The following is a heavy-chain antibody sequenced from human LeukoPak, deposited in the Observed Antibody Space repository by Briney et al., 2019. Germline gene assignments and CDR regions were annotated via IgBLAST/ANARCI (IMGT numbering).Heavy chain of an antibody. Sequence: GGSLRPSCAASGFTVSSNYMSWVRQAPGKGLEWVSVIYSGGSTYYADSVKGRFTISRDNSKNTLYLQMNSLRAEDTAVYYCARSWAVAGFYYGMDVWGQGTTVTVSS. CDR3: ARSWAVAGFYYGMDV. V-gene: IGHV3-66*01. CDR1: GFTVSSNY. J-gene: IGHJ6*02. CDR2: IYSGGST. D-gene: IGHD6-19*01.